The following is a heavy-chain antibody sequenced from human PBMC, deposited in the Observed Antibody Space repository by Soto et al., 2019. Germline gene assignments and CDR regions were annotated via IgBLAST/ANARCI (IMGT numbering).Heavy chain of an antibody. D-gene: IGHD6-13*01. CDR2: INHSGST. CDR1: GGSFSGYY. V-gene: IGHV4-34*01. J-gene: IGHJ5*01. Sequence: SETLSLTCAVYGGSFSGYYWSWIRQPPGKGLEWIGEINHSGSTNYNPSLKSRVTITVDTSKNQFSLKLSSVTAADAAVYYCARGGGIAADGTGNWFDSWGQGTLVTVSS. CDR3: ARGGGIAADGTGNWFDS.